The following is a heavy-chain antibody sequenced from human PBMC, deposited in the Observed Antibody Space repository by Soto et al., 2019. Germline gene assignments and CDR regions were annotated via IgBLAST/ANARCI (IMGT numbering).Heavy chain of an antibody. J-gene: IGHJ4*02. V-gene: IGHV1-18*01. CDR2: ISAYNGNT. D-gene: IGHD3-10*01. Sequence: QVQLVQSGAEVKKPGASVKVSCKASGYTFTSYGISWVRQAPGQGLEWMGWISAYNGNTNYAQKLQGRVTMTTDTSTSTAYRELRSLRSDDTAVYYCARVYRITMVRGELSEYWGQGTLVTVSS. CDR1: GYTFTSYG. CDR3: ARVYRITMVRGELSEY.